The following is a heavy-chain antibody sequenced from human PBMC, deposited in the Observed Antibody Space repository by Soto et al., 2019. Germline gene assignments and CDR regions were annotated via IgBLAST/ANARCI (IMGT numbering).Heavy chain of an antibody. CDR1: GYTFTSYG. CDR3: ARVFAYYDFWSGYYRIQHPDNWFDP. D-gene: IGHD3-3*01. J-gene: IGHJ5*02. CDR2: ISAYNGNT. Sequence: VSVKVSCKASGYTFTSYGISCARQAPGQGLEWMGWISAYNGNTNYAQKLQGRVTMTTDTSTSTAYMELRSLRSDDTAVYYCARVFAYYDFWSGYYRIQHPDNWFDPWGQGTLVTVSS. V-gene: IGHV1-18*01.